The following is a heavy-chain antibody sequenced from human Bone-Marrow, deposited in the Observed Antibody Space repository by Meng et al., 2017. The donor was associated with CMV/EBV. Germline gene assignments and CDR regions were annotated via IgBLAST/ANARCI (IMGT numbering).Heavy chain of an antibody. CDR3: ASAPYGHYGGHYFDY. CDR1: GGSISSYY. V-gene: IGHV4-59*01. CDR2: VYYSGST. J-gene: IGHJ4*02. D-gene: IGHD4-17*01. Sequence: SETLSLTCTISGGSISSYYWSWIRQPPGNRLEWIGYVYYSGSTNYNPSLKSRVTISVDTSKTRFSLQLCSVTAADTAVYYCASAPYGHYGGHYFDYWGAGTLVTVSS.